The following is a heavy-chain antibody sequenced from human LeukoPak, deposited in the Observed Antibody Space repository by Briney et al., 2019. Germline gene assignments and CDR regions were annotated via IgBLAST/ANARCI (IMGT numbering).Heavy chain of an antibody. CDR2: IGTAGDT. D-gene: IGHD3-10*02. V-gene: IGHV3-13*01. CDR1: GFTFSSYD. CDR3: ARAATMYLSEKAFDI. Sequence: GGSLRLSCAASGFTFSSYDMHWVRQAAGKGLEWVSAIGTAGDTYYPGSVKGRFTISRENAKNSLYLQMNSLRAGDTAVYYCARAATMYLSEKAFDIWGQGTMVTVSS. J-gene: IGHJ3*02.